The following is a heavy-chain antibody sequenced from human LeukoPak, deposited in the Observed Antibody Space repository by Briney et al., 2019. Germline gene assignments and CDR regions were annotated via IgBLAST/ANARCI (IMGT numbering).Heavy chain of an antibody. CDR1: GFTFSSYA. V-gene: IGHV3-30*04. Sequence: PGGSLRLSCAASGFTFSSYAMHWVRQAPGKGLEWVAVISYDGGNKYYADSVKGRFTISRDNSKNTLYLQMNSLRAEDTAVYYCAREKGQISSPNDAFDIWGQGTMVTVSS. CDR3: AREKGQISSPNDAFDI. J-gene: IGHJ3*02. CDR2: ISYDGGNK.